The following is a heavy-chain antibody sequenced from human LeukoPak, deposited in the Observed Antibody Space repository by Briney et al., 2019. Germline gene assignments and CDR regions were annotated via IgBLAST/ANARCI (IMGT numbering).Heavy chain of an antibody. D-gene: IGHD6-13*01. CDR1: GFTSSTYA. V-gene: IGHV3-23*01. Sequence: GGSLRLSCAASGFTSSTYAMSWVRQAPGKGLEWVSVISGSGGSTYYGDSVKGRFTISRDNSKNTLFLQMNSLRAEDTAVYYCAKGLAAAASDSYGMDVWGQGTTVTVSS. J-gene: IGHJ6*02. CDR3: AKGLAAAASDSYGMDV. CDR2: ISGSGGST.